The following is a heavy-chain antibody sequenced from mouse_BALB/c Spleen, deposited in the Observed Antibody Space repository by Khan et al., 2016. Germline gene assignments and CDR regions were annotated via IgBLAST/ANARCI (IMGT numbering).Heavy chain of an antibody. V-gene: IGHV1-39*01. CDR2: IDPYYGGT. Sequence: VQLKQSGPELEKPGASVSISCTVSGYSFTGYNMNWVKQSNGKSLEWIGNIDPYYGGTSYNQKFKGKATLTVAKSSSTAYMQLTSLTSENTAVYYCERGYGYYGSRYLDVWGAGTTVTVSS. CDR1: GYSFTGYN. J-gene: IGHJ1*01. CDR3: ERGYGYYGSRYLDV. D-gene: IGHD2-3*01.